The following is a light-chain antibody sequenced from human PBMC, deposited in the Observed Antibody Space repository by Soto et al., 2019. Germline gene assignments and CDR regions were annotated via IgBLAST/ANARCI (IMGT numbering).Light chain of an antibody. CDR2: EAS. CDR3: SSYGGSNNYV. CDR1: SSDVGGYKY. Sequence: QLVLTQPPSASGSPGQSVTISCTGISSDVGGYKYVSWYQQHPGKAPKLMIYEASKRPSGVPDRFSGSKSGNTASLTVSGLQAEDEADYYCSSYGGSNNYVFGPGTKLTVL. V-gene: IGLV2-8*01. J-gene: IGLJ1*01.